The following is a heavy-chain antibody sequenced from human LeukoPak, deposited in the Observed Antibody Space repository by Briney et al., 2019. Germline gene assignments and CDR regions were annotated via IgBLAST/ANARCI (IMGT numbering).Heavy chain of an antibody. CDR2: ISSGGGTT. J-gene: IGHJ3*01. CDR3: ANRGTKWLPPPTDAFDV. D-gene: IGHD2-8*01. Sequence: GGSLRLSCAASGFSFSSHAMSWVRQAPGKGLQWFSTISSGGGTTYYGDSVKGRFTISRDNSKNTLYLQMNSLRVDDTAIYYCANRGTKWLPPPTDAFDVWGQGTMVTVSS. V-gene: IGHV3-23*01. CDR1: GFSFSSHA.